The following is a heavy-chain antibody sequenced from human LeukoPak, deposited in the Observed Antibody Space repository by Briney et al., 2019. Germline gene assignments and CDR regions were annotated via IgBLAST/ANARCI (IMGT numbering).Heavy chain of an antibody. J-gene: IGHJ4*02. Sequence: PGGSLRLSCAASGFTFSSWSMNWVRQAPGKGLEWASSISTSSRYMYYAVSVRGRFTISRDNAKNSLSLQMNSLRVEDTAVYYCARSSYSSGRYPFDYWGQGTLLTVSS. CDR2: ISTSSRYM. V-gene: IGHV3-21*01. CDR3: ARSSYSSGRYPFDY. CDR1: GFTFSSWS. D-gene: IGHD6-19*01.